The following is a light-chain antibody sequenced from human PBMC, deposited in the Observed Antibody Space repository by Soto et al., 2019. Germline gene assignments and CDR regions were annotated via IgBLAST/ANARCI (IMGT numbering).Light chain of an antibody. J-gene: IGLJ2*01. Sequence: QSALTQPASVSGSPGESITISCTGTISDVGGYNSVSWHQQHPGKAPKLLMYDVSNRPSGVSNRFSGSKSGNTASLTISGLQAEDEADYYCASYTSRITLAFGGGTKLTVL. CDR1: ISDVGGYNS. V-gene: IGLV2-14*01. CDR3: ASYTSRITLA. CDR2: DVS.